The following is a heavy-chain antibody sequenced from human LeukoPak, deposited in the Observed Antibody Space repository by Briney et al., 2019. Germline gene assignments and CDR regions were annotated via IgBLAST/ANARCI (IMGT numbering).Heavy chain of an antibody. J-gene: IGHJ6*03. CDR1: GGSISSSNW. CDR3: ARVRIAVAGTYFYYMDV. V-gene: IGHV4-4*02. CDR2: ICASGST. Sequence: SGTLSLTCAVSGGSISSSNWWSWVRQPPGKGLEWIGRICASGSTNYHPSLKSRVTMSVDTSKNQFSLKLSSVTAADTAVYYCARVRIAVAGTYFYYMDVWGKGTTVTVSS. D-gene: IGHD6-19*01.